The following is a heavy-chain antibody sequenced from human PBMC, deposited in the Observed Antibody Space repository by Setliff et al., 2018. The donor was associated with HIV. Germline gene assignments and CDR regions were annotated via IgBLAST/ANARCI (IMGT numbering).Heavy chain of an antibody. CDR1: GGSVSATNYY. V-gene: IGHV4-30-4*08. Sequence: SETLSLTCTVSGGSVSATNYYWSWIRQPPGKGLEWIGYIHYSGSAAYYSPSLQSRSTISIGTSKNQFSLRLTSVTAADTAIYYCAREVDVPTTSDAFDIWGRGTMVTVSS. CDR2: IHYSGSAA. D-gene: IGHD1-26*01. CDR3: AREVDVPTTSDAFDI. J-gene: IGHJ3*02.